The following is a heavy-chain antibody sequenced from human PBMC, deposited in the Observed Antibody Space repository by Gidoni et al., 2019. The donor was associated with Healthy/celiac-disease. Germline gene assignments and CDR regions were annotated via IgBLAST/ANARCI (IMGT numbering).Heavy chain of an antibody. D-gene: IGHD4-17*01. Sequence: QITLKESGPTLVKPTQTLTLTCTFSGFSLSTSGVGVGWIRQPPGKALEWLALIYWNDDKRYSPSLKSRLTITKDTSKNQVVLTMTNMDPVDTATYYCAHRWPSFVRWGDAFDIWGQGTMVTVSS. J-gene: IGHJ3*02. CDR3: AHRWPSFVRWGDAFDI. V-gene: IGHV2-5*01. CDR2: IYWNDDK. CDR1: GFSLSTSGVG.